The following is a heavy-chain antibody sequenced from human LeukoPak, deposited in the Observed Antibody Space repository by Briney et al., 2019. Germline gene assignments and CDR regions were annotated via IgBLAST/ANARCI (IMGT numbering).Heavy chain of an antibody. Sequence: SETLSLTCTVSGGSISSYYWSWIRQPPGKRLEWIGYIYSSGSTDYNPSLKSRVTISVDTSKSQFSLKLSSVTAADTAIYYCARDPSTFYFDYWGQGALVTVSS. V-gene: IGHV4-59*01. CDR1: GGSISSYY. CDR3: ARDPSTFYFDY. J-gene: IGHJ4*02. CDR2: IYSSGST. D-gene: IGHD3-16*01.